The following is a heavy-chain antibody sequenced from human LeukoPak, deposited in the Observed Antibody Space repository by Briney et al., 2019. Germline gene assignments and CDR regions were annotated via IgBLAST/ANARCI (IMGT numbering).Heavy chain of an antibody. CDR2: ISYDGSNK. D-gene: IGHD3-16*01. CDR3: AKSGIAFNYFDY. CDR1: GFTFSSYG. Sequence: GGSLRLSCAASGFTFSSYGMHWVRQAPGKGLEWVAVISYDGSNKYYAASVKGRFTISRDNSKNTLYLQMNSLRAEDTAVYYCAKSGIAFNYFDYWGQGTLVTVSS. J-gene: IGHJ4*02. V-gene: IGHV3-30*18.